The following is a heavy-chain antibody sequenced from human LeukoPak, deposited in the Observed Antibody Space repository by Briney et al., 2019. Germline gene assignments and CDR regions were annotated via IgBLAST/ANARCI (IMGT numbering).Heavy chain of an antibody. V-gene: IGHV4-34*01. CDR1: GGSFSGYY. D-gene: IGHD3-3*01. J-gene: IGHJ3*02. CDR3: ARRNYDVLSGYYDAFDI. Sequence: SETLSLTCAVYGGSFSGYYWSWIRQPPGKGLQWVGNIYSSGTTNYNPSLKSRVTISVDTSKNQFSLKLTSVTAADTAVYYCARRNYDVLSGYYDAFDIWDQGTMVTVSS. CDR2: IYSSGTT.